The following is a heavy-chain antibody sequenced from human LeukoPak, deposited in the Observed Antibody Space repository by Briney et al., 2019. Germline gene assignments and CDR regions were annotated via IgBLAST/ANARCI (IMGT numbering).Heavy chain of an antibody. V-gene: IGHV4-39*01. J-gene: IGHJ4*02. CDR1: GGSISSSSYY. Sequence: PSETLSLTCTVSGGSISSSSYYWSWIRQPPGQGLEWIGSVYYSGSTYYNPSLKSRITISVDTSKNQFPLNLSSVTAADTAVYYCARRSVYSYFDYWGQGTLVTVSS. D-gene: IGHD4-11*01. CDR3: ARRSVYSYFDY. CDR2: VYYSGST.